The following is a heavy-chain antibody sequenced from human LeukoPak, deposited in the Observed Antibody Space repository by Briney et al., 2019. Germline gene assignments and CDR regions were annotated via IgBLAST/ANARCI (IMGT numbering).Heavy chain of an antibody. CDR3: ASGASPLDIVVVPAVPAAAAYYYYYMDV. J-gene: IGHJ6*03. CDR2: ISPIFSTS. CDR1: GGTFSSYA. V-gene: IGHV1-69*05. D-gene: IGHD2-2*01. Sequence: SVKVSCKAAGGTFSSYAISWVRQAPGQGLEWMGGISPIFSTSNYAQKFHGRVTITTDESMSTAGMELNSLRSDATAVHVFASGASPLDIVVVPAVPAAAAYYYYYMDVWGKGTTVTVSS.